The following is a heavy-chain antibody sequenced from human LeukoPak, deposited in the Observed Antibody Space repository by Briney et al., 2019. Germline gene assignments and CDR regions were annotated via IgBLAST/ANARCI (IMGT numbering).Heavy chain of an antibody. CDR1: GGSFSGYY. CDR3: ARGSSSWYGWFDP. Sequence: PSETLSLTCAVYGGSFSGYYWSWIRQPPGKGLEWIGEINHSGSTNYNPSLKSRVTISVDTSENQFSLKLSSVTAADTAVYYCARGSSSWYGWFDPWGQGTLVTVSS. D-gene: IGHD6-13*01. V-gene: IGHV4-34*01. J-gene: IGHJ5*02. CDR2: INHSGST.